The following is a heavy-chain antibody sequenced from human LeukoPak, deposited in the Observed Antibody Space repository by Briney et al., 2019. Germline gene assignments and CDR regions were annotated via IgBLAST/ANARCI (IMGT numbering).Heavy chain of an antibody. CDR3: ARGPNSNWSGLDF. D-gene: IGHD6-6*01. V-gene: IGHV3-74*01. CDR1: GFSFSGHW. Sequence: GGSLRLSCTASGFSFSGHWMQWARQLPGKGLVWVSRISPTGSTTSYADSVKGRFTVSRDNAKNTLYLQVNNLRAEDTAVYYCARGPNSNWSGLDFWGQGTLLTVSS. J-gene: IGHJ4*02. CDR2: ISPTGSTT.